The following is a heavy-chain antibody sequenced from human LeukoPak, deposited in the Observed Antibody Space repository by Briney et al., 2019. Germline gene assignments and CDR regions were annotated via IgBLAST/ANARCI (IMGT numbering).Heavy chain of an antibody. J-gene: IGHJ4*02. CDR3: ARDSTYYYFDY. CDR1: GFAVSSNH. D-gene: IGHD1-26*01. CDR2: IYTAGTT. V-gene: IGHV3-53*01. Sequence: PAGSLRLSCAASGFAVSSNHMNWVRQAPGKGLEWVSIIYTAGTTYHYADSVKGRFTISRDTSTNTVYLQMSSLTDEDTAIYYCARDSTYYYFDYWGQGTLVTVSS.